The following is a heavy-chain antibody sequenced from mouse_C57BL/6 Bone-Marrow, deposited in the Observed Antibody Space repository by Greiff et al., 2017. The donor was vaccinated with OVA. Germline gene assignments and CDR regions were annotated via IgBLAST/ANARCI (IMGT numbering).Heavy chain of an antibody. CDR3: ARSCYIDWYFYV. V-gene: IGHV1-9*01. J-gene: IGHJ1*03. D-gene: IGHD1-1*01. Sequence: QVHVKQSGAELMKPGASVKLSCKATGYKFTGYWIEWVKQRPGHGLEWIGELLPGSGCTKYNAKFQGKATFTADPSSNTADMQLSSQVTEDSAIYYCARSCYIDWYFYVWGTGTTVTVSS. CDR2: LLPGSGCT. CDR1: GYKFTGYW.